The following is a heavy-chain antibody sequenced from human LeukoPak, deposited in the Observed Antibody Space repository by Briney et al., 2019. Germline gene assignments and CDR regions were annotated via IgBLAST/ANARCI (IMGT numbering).Heavy chain of an antibody. V-gene: IGHV4-4*07. CDR2: IYTSGST. D-gene: IGHD6-13*01. CDR1: SGSISNYE. J-gene: IGHJ2*01. CDR3: ARLTSSWYQGWYFDL. Sequence: PSDTLSLTCTVSSGSISNYEWSWLRQPAGKGLEWIGGIYTSGSTNYNPPLTSRVTMYVDTSKRQFSLKLSSVTAAATAVYYCARLTSSWYQGWYFDLWGRGTLVTVSS.